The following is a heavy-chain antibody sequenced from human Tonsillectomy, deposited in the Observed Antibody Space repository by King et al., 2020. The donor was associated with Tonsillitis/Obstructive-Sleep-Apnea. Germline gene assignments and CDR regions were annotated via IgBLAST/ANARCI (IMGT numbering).Heavy chain of an antibody. J-gene: IGHJ3*02. V-gene: IGHV1-69*04. Sequence: QLVQSGAEVKKPGSSVKVSCKASGGTFSSYAISWVRQAPGQGLEWMGRIIPILGIANYAQKFQGRVTITADKSTSTAYMELSSLRSEDTAVYYCARVPTVVRSGAFDIWGQGTMVTVSS. CDR1: GGTFSSYA. CDR3: ARVPTVVRSGAFDI. CDR2: IIPILGIA. D-gene: IGHD4-23*01.